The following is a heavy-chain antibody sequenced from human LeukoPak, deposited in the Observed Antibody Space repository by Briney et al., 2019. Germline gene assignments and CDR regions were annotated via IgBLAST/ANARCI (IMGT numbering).Heavy chain of an antibody. D-gene: IGHD3-22*01. CDR2: ISSSSSYI. V-gene: IGHV3-21*01. CDR3: GGEDSSGYVRAAFDI. Sequence: GGSLRLSCAASGFTFSSYAMSWVRQAPGKGLEWVSSISSSSSYIYYADSVKGRFTISRDNSKNTLYLQMNSLRAEDTAVYYCGGEDSSGYVRAAFDIWGQGTMVTVSS. J-gene: IGHJ3*02. CDR1: GFTFSSYA.